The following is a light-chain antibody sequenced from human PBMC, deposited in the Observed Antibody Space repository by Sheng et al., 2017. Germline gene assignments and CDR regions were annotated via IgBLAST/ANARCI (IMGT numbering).Light chain of an antibody. Sequence: QSVVIQPPSASGTPGQRVTISCSGSSSNIGSNYVYWYQQLPGTAPKLLIYSNNQRPSGVPDRFSGSKSGTSASLAISGLRSEDEADYYCVAWDDTLSGYYVFGTGTKVTVL. CDR3: VAWDDTLSGYYV. CDR2: SNN. V-gene: IGLV1-47*02. J-gene: IGLJ1*01. CDR1: SSNIGSNY.